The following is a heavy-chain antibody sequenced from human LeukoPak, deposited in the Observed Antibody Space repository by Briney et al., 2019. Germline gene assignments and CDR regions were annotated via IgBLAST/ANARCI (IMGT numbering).Heavy chain of an antibody. D-gene: IGHD3-22*01. Sequence: SGPRLVKPTQTLTLTCSFSGFSLSNTEVGVGWIRRTPGKVSEWLAVIHWDDDKRFSRSLRSRLTITKDTAKNQVVLTLNNMDPVDTGTYHCARTRSSGYYDAFDVWGQGTMLSVSS. V-gene: IGHV2-5*02. CDR3: ARTRSSGYYDAFDV. CDR1: GFSLSNTEVG. J-gene: IGHJ3*01. CDR2: IHWDDDK.